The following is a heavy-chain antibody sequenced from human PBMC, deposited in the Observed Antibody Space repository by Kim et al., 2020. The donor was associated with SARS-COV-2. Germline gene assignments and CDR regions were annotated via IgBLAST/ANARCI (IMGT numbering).Heavy chain of an antibody. D-gene: IGHD6-19*01. J-gene: IGHJ4*02. Sequence: SVKGRFTISRDNAKNTRCLQMNSLRAEDTAVYYCARDRDSSGWYGYYFDYWGRGTLVTVSS. V-gene: IGHV3-11*06. CDR3: ARDRDSSGWYGYYFDY.